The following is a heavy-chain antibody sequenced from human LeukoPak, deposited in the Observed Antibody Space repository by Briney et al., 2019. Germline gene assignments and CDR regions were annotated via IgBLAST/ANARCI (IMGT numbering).Heavy chain of an antibody. Sequence: SQTLSLTCTVSGGSISSGDYYWSWIRQPPGKGLEWIGYIYYSGSTYYNPSLKSRVTISVDASKNQFSLKLSSVTAADTAVYYCAGEAPPTATLPLRYYYGMDVWGQGTTVTVSS. CDR3: AGEAPPTATLPLRYYYGMDV. D-gene: IGHD2-21*02. J-gene: IGHJ6*02. CDR1: GGSISSGDYY. CDR2: IYYSGST. V-gene: IGHV4-30-4*01.